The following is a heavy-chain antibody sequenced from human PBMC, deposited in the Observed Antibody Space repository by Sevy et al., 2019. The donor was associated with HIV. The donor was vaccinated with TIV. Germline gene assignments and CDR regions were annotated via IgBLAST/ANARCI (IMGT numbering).Heavy chain of an antibody. CDR1: GYTFTSYG. CDR2: ISAYNGNT. J-gene: IGHJ6*02. V-gene: IGHV1-18*01. CDR3: ASDGHVLLWFREFEAEGREDYGMDV. D-gene: IGHD3-10*01. Sequence: ASVKVSCKASGYTFTSYGISWVRQAPGQGLEWMGWISAYNGNTNYAQKLQGRVTMTTDTSTSTAYMELRGLRSDDTAVYYCASDGHVLLWFREFEAEGREDYGMDVWGQGTTVTVSS.